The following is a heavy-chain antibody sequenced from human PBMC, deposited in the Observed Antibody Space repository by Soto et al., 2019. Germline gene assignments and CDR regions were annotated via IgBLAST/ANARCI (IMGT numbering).Heavy chain of an antibody. CDR3: ASVIAVAGSRAPNDAFDI. CDR1: GDSVSSNSAA. D-gene: IGHD6-19*01. Sequence: SQTLSLTCAISGDSVSSNSAAWNWIRQSPSRGLEWLGRTYYRSKWYNDYAVSVKSRITINPDTSKNQFSLQLNSVTPEDTAVYYCASVIAVAGSRAPNDAFDIWGQGTMVT. J-gene: IGHJ3*02. CDR2: TYYRSKWYN. V-gene: IGHV6-1*01.